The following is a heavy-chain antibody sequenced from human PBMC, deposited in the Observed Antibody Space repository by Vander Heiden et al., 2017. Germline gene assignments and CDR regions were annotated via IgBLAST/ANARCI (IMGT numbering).Heavy chain of an antibody. J-gene: IGHJ4*02. CDR2: INHSGST. CDR1: GGCFSGYY. D-gene: IGHD2-2*01. CDR3: ARPRYCSSTSCYGGLFDY. V-gene: IGHV4-34*01. Sequence: QVQLQQWGAGLLMPPEILSLTCAVYGGCFSGYYWSGIRSPPGKGLEWIGEINHSGSTNYNPSLKSRVTISVDTSKNQFSLKLSSVTAADTAVYCCARPRYCSSTSCYGGLFDYWGKGTLVTVSS.